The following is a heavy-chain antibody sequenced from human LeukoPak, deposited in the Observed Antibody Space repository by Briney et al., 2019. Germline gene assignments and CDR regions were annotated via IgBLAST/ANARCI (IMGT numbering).Heavy chain of an antibody. CDR3: ARNAYNWGGADY. CDR1: GFALDSHA. CDR2: ISTSGRDK. V-gene: IGHV3-23*01. Sequence: ASPRLCCAGSGFALDSHAMTWVRQSPGDVLEWFSAISTSGRDKYYADSVKGRFTISKDNSKNTVYLQMNTLRADDTALYLCARNAYNWGGADYWGQGILVTVSS. J-gene: IGHJ4*02. D-gene: IGHD5-24*01.